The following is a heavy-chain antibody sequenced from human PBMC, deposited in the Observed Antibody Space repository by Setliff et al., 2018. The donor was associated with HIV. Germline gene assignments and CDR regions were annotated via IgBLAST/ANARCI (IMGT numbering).Heavy chain of an antibody. CDR3: ARGGSTTWDLAEYFQH. Sequence: TLSLTCTVSGVSVSSGGYYWSWIRQHPGKGLEWIGYVYHTATTYFNPSLKSRITISVDTSKNQFSLKLGFVTAADTAVYYCARGGSTTWDLAEYFQHWGHGTLVTVSS. CDR2: VYHTATT. J-gene: IGHJ1*01. D-gene: IGHD2-2*01. CDR1: GVSVSSGGYY. V-gene: IGHV4-31*03.